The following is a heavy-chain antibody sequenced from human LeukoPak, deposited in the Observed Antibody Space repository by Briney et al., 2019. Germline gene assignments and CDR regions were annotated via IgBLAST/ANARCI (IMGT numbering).Heavy chain of an antibody. D-gene: IGHD5-12*01. CDR1: GGSISSYY. J-gene: IGHJ4*02. CDR3: ARGYSGYAVSYFDY. V-gene: IGHV4-59*12. Sequence: SETLSLTCTVSGGSISSYYWSWIRQPPGKGLEWIGYIYYSGSTNYNPSLKSRVTISVDTSKNQFSLKLSSVTAADTAVYYCARGYSGYAVSYFDYWGQGTLVTVSS. CDR2: IYYSGST.